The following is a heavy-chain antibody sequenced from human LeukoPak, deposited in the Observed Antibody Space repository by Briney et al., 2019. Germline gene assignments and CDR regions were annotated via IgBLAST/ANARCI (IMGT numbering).Heavy chain of an antibody. CDR1: GFTFSDYY. Sequence: GSLRLSCAASGFTFSDYYMSWIRQPPGKGLEWIGSIYYSGSTYYNPSLKSRVTISVDTSKNQFSLKLSSVTAADTAVYYCARHTIAAAVYYFDYWGQGTLVTVSS. J-gene: IGHJ4*02. CDR3: ARHTIAAAVYYFDY. D-gene: IGHD6-13*01. CDR2: IYYSGST. V-gene: IGHV4-39*01.